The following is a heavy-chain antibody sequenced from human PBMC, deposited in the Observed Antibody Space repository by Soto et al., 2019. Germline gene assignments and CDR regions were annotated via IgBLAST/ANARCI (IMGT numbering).Heavy chain of an antibody. D-gene: IGHD4-17*01. V-gene: IGHV3-15*07. CDR3: TTEYGDYGPDYYYYGMDV. CDR2: IKSKTDGGTT. CDR1: GFTFSNAW. J-gene: IGHJ6*02. Sequence: GGSLRLSCAASGFTFSNAWMNWVRRAPGKGLEWVGRIKSKTDGGTTDYAAPVKGRFTISRDDSKNTLYLQMNSLKTEDTAVYYCTTEYGDYGPDYYYYGMDVWGQGTTVTVSS.